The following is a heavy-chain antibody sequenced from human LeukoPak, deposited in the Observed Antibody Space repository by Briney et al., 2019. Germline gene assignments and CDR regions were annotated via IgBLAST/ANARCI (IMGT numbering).Heavy chain of an antibody. J-gene: IGHJ3*02. D-gene: IGHD3-3*01. CDR3: ARISHYDFWSGYYGPDDAFDI. CDR1: GGSISSSSYY. V-gene: IGHV4-39*01. CDR2: IYYSGST. Sequence: SETLSLTCTVSGGSISSSSYYWGWIRQPPGKGLEWIGSIYYSGSTYYNPSLKSRVTISVDTSKNQFSLKLSSVTAADTAVYYCARISHYDFWSGYYGPDDAFDIWGQGTMVTVSS.